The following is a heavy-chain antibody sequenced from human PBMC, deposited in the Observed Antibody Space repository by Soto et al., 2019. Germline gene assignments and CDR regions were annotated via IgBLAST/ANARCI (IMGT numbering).Heavy chain of an antibody. CDR2: INPNSGGT. V-gene: IGHV1-2*02. Sequence: ASVKVSCKASGYTFTGYYMHCVRQAPGQGLEWMGWINPNSGGTNYAQKFQGRVTMTRDTSISTAYMELSRLRSDDTAVYYCARDRDYGDYEDAFDIWGEGTMVTVSS. CDR3: ARDRDYGDYEDAFDI. J-gene: IGHJ3*02. D-gene: IGHD4-17*01. CDR1: GYTFTGYY.